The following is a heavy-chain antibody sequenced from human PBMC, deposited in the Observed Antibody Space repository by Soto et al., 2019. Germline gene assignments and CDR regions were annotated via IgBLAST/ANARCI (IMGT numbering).Heavy chain of an antibody. Sequence: GGSLRLSCAASGFTFSSYAMHWVRQAPGKGLEWVAVISYDGSNKYYADSVKGRFTISRDNSKNTLYLQMNSLRAEDTAVYYCARDHSNFWSGYYPIYYYYGMDVWGQGTTVTVSS. D-gene: IGHD3-3*01. V-gene: IGHV3-30-3*01. CDR2: ISYDGSNK. CDR3: ARDHSNFWSGYYPIYYYYGMDV. CDR1: GFTFSSYA. J-gene: IGHJ6*02.